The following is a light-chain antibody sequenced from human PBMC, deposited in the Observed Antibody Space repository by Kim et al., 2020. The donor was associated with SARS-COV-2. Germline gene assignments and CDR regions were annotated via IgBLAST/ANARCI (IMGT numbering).Light chain of an antibody. V-gene: IGLV1-44*01. CDR3: ATWDDSLSGFV. Sequence: GQRVTISCSGSSSNIGSNTVTWLQQLPGTAPKLFIHSDDRRPSGVPDRFSGSKSGTSASLAINGLQSEDEADYYCATWDDSLSGFVFGTGTKVTVL. CDR2: SDD. J-gene: IGLJ1*01. CDR1: SSNIGSNT.